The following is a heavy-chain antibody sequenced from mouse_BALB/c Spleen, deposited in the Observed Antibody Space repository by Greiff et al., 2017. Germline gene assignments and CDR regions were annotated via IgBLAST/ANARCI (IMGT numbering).Heavy chain of an antibody. Sequence: EVKLMESGPGLVKPSQSLSLTCTVTGYSITSDYAWNWIRQFPGNKLEWMGYISYSGSTSYNPSLKSRISITRDTSKNQFFLQLNSVTTEDTATYYCASDCSGSTLLYAMDYWGQGTSVTVSS. D-gene: IGHD1-1*01. CDR1: GYSITSDYA. V-gene: IGHV3-2*02. J-gene: IGHJ4*01. CDR2: ISYSGST. CDR3: ASDCSGSTLLYAMDY.